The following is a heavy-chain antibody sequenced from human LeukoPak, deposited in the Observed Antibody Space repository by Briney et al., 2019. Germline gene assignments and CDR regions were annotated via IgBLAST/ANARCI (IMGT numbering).Heavy chain of an antibody. V-gene: IGHV1-69*04. CDR1: GGTFSSYA. Sequence: SVKVSCKASGGTFSSYAISWVRQAPGQGLEWMGRIIPILGIANYAQTFQGRVTITADKSTSTAYMELSSLRYEDTAVYYCARAVDSSGWSLSSYFDYWGQGTLVTVSS. CDR3: ARAVDSSGWSLSSYFDY. J-gene: IGHJ4*02. D-gene: IGHD6-19*01. CDR2: IIPILGIA.